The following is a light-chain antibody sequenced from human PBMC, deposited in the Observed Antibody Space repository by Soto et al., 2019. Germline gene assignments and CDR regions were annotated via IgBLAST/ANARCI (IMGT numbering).Light chain of an antibody. CDR2: DVS. Sequence: QSALTQPASVSGSHGQSSAISCTGTSSDVGGYSYVSWYQQQPGKAPKLVISDVSNRPSGVSDRFSGSKSGNTASLTISGLQTEDEADYYCASYTTSSTYVFGTGTKVTVL. V-gene: IGLV2-14*01. J-gene: IGLJ1*01. CDR1: SSDVGGYSY. CDR3: ASYTTSSTYV.